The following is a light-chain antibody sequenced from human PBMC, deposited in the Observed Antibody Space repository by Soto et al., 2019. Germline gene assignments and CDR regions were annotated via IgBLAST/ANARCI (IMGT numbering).Light chain of an antibody. CDR1: QSVSSNY. J-gene: IGKJ1*01. CDR2: GAS. Sequence: IGLEQSPGTLSLSPKERATLSCRASQSVSSNYLAWYQQKPGQAPGLLIHGASNRATGIPDRFSGSGSGTDFTLTISRLEPEDFAVYYCHQYGTSPWTFG. CDR3: HQYGTSPWT. V-gene: IGKV3-20*01.